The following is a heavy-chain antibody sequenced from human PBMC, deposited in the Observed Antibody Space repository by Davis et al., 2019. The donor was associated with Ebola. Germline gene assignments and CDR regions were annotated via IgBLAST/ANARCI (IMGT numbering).Heavy chain of an antibody. J-gene: IGHJ6*04. CDR3: AKVLYDYDSSGYYWDYYNYGMDV. D-gene: IGHD3-22*01. Sequence: PGGSLRLSCAASEFTFSSHAMSWVRQAPGKGLEWVSTISGTGGGTYYADSVKGRFTISRDNSKSTLYLHMNSLRAEDTAIYYCAKVLYDYDSSGYYWDYYNYGMDVWGKGTTVTVSS. V-gene: IGHV3-23*01. CDR1: EFTFSSHA. CDR2: ISGTGGGT.